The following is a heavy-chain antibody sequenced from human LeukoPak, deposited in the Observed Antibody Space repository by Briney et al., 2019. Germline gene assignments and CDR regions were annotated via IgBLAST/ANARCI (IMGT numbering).Heavy chain of an antibody. Sequence: ASETLSLTCTVSGVYISSSSYYWGWVRQPPGKGLEWIGSIYYSGSNYYTPSLKSQVTISVDTSKNQFSLKLSSVTAADTAVYYCARRPAVPAMVTSCGEGTLVTVSS. CDR1: GVYISSSSYY. CDR2: IYYSGSN. CDR3: ARRPAVPAMVTS. D-gene: IGHD5-18*01. J-gene: IGHJ5*02. V-gene: IGHV4-39*01.